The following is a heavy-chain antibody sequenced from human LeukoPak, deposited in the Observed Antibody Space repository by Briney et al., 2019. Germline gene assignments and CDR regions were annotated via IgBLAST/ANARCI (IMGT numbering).Heavy chain of an antibody. CDR1: GGSISSGGYY. Sequence: SQTLSLTCTVSGGSISSGGYYWSWIRQHPGKGLEWIGYIYYSGSTYYNPSLKSRVTISVDTSKNQLSLKLSSVTAADTAVYYCARGEVSANDYWGQGTLVTVSS. J-gene: IGHJ4*02. CDR3: ARGEVSANDY. D-gene: IGHD3-16*01. CDR2: IYYSGST. V-gene: IGHV4-31*03.